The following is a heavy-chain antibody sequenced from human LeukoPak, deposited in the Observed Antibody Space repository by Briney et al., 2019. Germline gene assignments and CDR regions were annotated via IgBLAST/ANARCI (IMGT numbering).Heavy chain of an antibody. J-gene: IGHJ4*02. CDR3: AREEGGYFDY. CDR1: GDTFSTYS. CDR2: IIPLFATP. Sequence: GASVKVSCKAFGDTFSTYSINWVRQAPGQGLEWMGGIIPLFATPNYAQKFQDRVTITADKSTSTAYVELSSLRSEDTAVYYCAREEGGYFDYWGQGTLVTVSS. D-gene: IGHD3-16*01. V-gene: IGHV1-69*06.